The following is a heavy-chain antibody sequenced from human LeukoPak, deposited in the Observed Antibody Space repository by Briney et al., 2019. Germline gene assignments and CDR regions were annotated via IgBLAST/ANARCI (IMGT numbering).Heavy chain of an antibody. J-gene: IGHJ4*02. V-gene: IGHV4-30-4*08. Sequence: PSQTLSLTCTVSGGSISSGDYYWSWIRQPPGKGLEWIGYIYYSGSTYYNPSLKSRVTISVDTSKNQFSLKLSSVTAADTAVYYCARELGYCSSTSCYPDYWAREPWSPSPQ. CDR1: GGSISSGDYY. D-gene: IGHD2-2*01. CDR3: ARELGYCSSTSCYPDY. CDR2: IYYSGST.